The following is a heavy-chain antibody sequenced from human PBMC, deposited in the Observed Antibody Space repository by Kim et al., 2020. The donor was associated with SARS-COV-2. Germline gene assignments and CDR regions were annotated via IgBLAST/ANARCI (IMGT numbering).Heavy chain of an antibody. Sequence: GGSLRLSCAASGFTFSNFWMSWLRQAPGKGLEWVASITPEGTENYYVGSVEGRFTISSDNAKTSLFLQMNSLRAEDTAVYYCARDFVGIVGLWGQGSLVSVSS. J-gene: IGHJ1*01. D-gene: IGHD2-15*01. V-gene: IGHV3-7*03. CDR3: ARDFVGIVGL. CDR1: GFTFSNFW. CDR2: ITPEGTEN.